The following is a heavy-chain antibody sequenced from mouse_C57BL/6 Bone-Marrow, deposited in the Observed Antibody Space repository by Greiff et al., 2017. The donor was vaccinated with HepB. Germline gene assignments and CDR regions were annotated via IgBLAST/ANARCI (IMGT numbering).Heavy chain of an antibody. D-gene: IGHD3-2*02. V-gene: IGHV1-82*01. CDR1: GYAFSSSW. J-gene: IGHJ3*01. CDR2: IYPGDGDT. Sequence: VQLQQSGPELVKPGASVTISCKASGYAFSSSWMNWVKQRPGKGLEWIGRIYPGDGDTNYNGKFKGKATLTADKSSSTAYMQLSSLTSEDSAVYFCAKTAQAAWFAYWGQGTLVTVSA. CDR3: AKTAQAAWFAY.